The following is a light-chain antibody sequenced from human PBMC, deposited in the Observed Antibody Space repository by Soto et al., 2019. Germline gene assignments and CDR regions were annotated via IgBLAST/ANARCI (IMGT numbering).Light chain of an antibody. CDR3: CSYAGSSTFYV. V-gene: IGLV2-23*01. CDR1: SSDVGSYNL. CDR2: EGS. J-gene: IGLJ1*01. Sequence: SVLTQPASVSGSPGQSITISCTGTSSDVGSYNLVSRYQQHPGKAPKLMIYEGSKRPSGVSNRFSGSKSGNTASLTISGLQAEDEADYYCCSYAGSSTFYVFGTGTKVTVL.